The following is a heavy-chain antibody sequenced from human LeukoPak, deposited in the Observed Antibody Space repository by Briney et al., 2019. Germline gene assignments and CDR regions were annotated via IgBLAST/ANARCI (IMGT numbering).Heavy chain of an antibody. CDR2: IKSRTDGGTT. CDR1: GFTFSDAW. J-gene: IGHJ4*02. V-gene: IGHV3-15*01. Sequence: PGGSLRLSCAASGFTFSDAWMSWVRQAPGKGLEWVGRIKSRTDGGTTDHATPVNGRFTISRDDSKSTMYPQMNSLKSEDTAVYFCPTRPPPSGHFYLDFWGQGALVTISS. D-gene: IGHD1-14*01. CDR3: PTRPPPSGHFYLDF.